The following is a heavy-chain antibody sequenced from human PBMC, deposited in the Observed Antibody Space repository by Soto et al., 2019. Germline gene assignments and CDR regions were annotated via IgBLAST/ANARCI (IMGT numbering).Heavy chain of an antibody. D-gene: IGHD1-26*01. CDR3: ARAGGSRAFDN. J-gene: IGHJ4*02. CDR2: IYSGGNT. V-gene: IGHV3-53*01. CDR1: GFTVSTNY. Sequence: GGSLRLSCAASGFTVSTNYVSWVRQAPGKGLEWVSVIYSGGNTYYADSVKGRFTISRDSSKNTVDLQMNSLRAEDTAVYFCARAGGSRAFDNWGQGTLVTVSS.